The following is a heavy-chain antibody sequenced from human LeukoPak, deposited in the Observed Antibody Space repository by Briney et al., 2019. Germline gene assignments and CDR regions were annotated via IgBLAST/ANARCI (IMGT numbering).Heavy chain of an antibody. J-gene: IGHJ5*02. D-gene: IGHD4-17*01. CDR2: IGSNGITT. CDR1: GFTFSNFA. CDR3: VKDGVDYGESGWFDP. V-gene: IGHV3-64D*09. Sequence: GGSLRLSCSGSGFTFSNFAMHWVRQAPGKGLEHVSVIGSNGITTYFADSMKGRFTISRDNSKNTLYLQMTSLRPEDTAVYYCVKDGVDYGESGWFDPWGQGTLVTVSS.